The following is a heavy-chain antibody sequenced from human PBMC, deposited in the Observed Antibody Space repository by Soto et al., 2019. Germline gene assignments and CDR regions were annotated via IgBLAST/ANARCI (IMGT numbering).Heavy chain of an antibody. CDR3: ARGAQTGTLDCCDY. CDR2: ISGTSTYI. V-gene: IGHV3-21*01. D-gene: IGHD1-7*01. Sequence: EVQLVESGGGLVKPGGSLRLSCAASGFTFSSYSMSWVRQAPGKGLEWVSSISGTSTYIYYADSVRGRFTISRDNAKNTLYLQLNSLRAEDTAVYYFARGAQTGTLDCCDYWGQGTLVTVSS. J-gene: IGHJ4*02. CDR1: GFTFSSYS.